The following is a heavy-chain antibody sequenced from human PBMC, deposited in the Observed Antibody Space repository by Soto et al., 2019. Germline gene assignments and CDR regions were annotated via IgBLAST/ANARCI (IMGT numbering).Heavy chain of an antibody. D-gene: IGHD2-15*01. CDR1: GFTFSSSW. CDR2: VSGGGSST. Sequence: LGGSLRLSCAASGFTFSSSWMHWVRQAPGKGLVWVSGVSGGGSSTYYADSVKGRFTISRDNSKNTLYLQMNSLRAEDTAVYYCALGAATFRAYYMDVWGKGTTVTVYS. J-gene: IGHJ6*03. V-gene: IGHV3-74*01. CDR3: ALGAATFRAYYMDV.